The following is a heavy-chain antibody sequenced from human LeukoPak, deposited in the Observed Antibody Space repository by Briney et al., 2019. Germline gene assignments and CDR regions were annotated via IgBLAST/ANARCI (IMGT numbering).Heavy chain of an antibody. V-gene: IGHV3-21*01. J-gene: IGHJ4*02. D-gene: IGHD6-13*01. CDR3: ATSGYIADY. CDR2: ISSSSSYI. CDR1: GFTFSSYS. Sequence: GGSLRLSCAASGFTFSSYSMNWVRQAPGKGLEWVSSISSSSSYIYHADSVKGRFTISRDNAKNSLYLQMNRLRAEDTAVYYCATSGYIADYWGQGTLVTVSS.